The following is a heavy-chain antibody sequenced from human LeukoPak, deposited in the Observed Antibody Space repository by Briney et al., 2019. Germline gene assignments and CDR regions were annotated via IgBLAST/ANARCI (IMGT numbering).Heavy chain of an antibody. Sequence: SETLSLTCAVYGGSFSGYYWGWIRQSPGKGLEWIGEINHSGSTNYNPSLKSRVTISVDTSKNQFSLKLSSVTAADTAVYYCARGLSPSDFDYWGQGTLVTVSS. J-gene: IGHJ4*02. CDR3: ARGLSPSDFDY. V-gene: IGHV4-34*01. D-gene: IGHD3-10*01. CDR2: INHSGST. CDR1: GGSFSGYY.